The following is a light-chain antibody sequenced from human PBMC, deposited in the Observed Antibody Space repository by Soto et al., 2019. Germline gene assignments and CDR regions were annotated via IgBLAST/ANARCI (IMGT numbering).Light chain of an antibody. CDR2: KAS. V-gene: IGKV1-5*03. CDR1: QSISTW. J-gene: IGKJ2*01. CDR3: QKYNGYPHT. Sequence: DIQMTQSPSTLSASVGDRVTITCRASQSISTWLAWYQQKPGKAPKLLIYKASSLRNGVPSRFSGSGSGTEFTLTIYSLQPDDFASYYCQKYNGYPHTCGQGTKLEIK.